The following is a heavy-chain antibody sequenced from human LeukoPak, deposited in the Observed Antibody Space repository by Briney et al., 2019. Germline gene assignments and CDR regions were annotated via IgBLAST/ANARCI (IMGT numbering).Heavy chain of an antibody. V-gene: IGHV1-18*01. CDR2: ISAYNGNT. J-gene: IGHJ4*02. CDR1: GYTFTSYG. D-gene: IGHD3-16*02. Sequence: ASVKVSCKASGYTFTSYGISWVRQAPGRGLEWMGWISAYNGNTNYAQKLQGRVTMTTDTSTSTAYMELRSLRSDDTAVYYCARDGGYDYVWGSYRYEDYWGQGTLVTVSS. CDR3: ARDGGYDYVWGSYRYEDY.